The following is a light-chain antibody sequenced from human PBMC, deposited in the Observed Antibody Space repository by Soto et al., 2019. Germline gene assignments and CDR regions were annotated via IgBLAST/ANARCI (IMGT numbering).Light chain of an antibody. Sequence: DVVMTQSPLSSPVTLGQPASISCRSNQSLVHSDGNTYLSWLQQRPGQPPRLLIYKVSNQFSGVQDRVSGSGAGTDFTLKSSRVEAEDVGVYYSMQASHLLTFGPGTRVEI. J-gene: IGKJ3*01. CDR2: KVS. CDR3: MQASHLLT. CDR1: QSLVHSDGNTY. V-gene: IGKV2-24*01.